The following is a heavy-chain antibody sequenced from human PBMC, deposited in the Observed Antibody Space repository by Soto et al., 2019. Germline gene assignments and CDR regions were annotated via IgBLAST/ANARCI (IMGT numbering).Heavy chain of an antibody. CDR3: ARDYKTSSSGYYYYGMDV. CDR1: GFTFRSYA. V-gene: IGHV3-30-3*01. J-gene: IGHJ6*02. D-gene: IGHD6-6*01. CDR2: ISHDGNIK. Sequence: VQLVESGGGVVQPGRSLKLSCAASGFTFRSYAMHWVRQAPGKGLEWVATISHDGNIKYFADSVKGRFSISRDNSRNTVYLQMNSPRAEDTALYYCARDYKTSSSGYYYYGMDVWGQGTTVTVSS.